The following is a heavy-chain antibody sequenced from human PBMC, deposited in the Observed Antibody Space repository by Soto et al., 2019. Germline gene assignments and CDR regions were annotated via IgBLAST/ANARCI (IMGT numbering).Heavy chain of an antibody. V-gene: IGHV3-21*01. CDR3: ARDAGDSSGWRPTYYYYYGMDV. CDR1: GFTFSSYS. J-gene: IGHJ6*02. CDR2: ISSSSSYI. D-gene: IGHD6-19*01. Sequence: GGSLRLSCAASGFTFSSYSMNWVRQAPGKGLEWVSSISSSSSYIYYADSVKGRFTISRDNAKNSLYLQMNSLRAEDTAVYYCARDAGDSSGWRPTYYYYYGMDVWGQGTTVTVSS.